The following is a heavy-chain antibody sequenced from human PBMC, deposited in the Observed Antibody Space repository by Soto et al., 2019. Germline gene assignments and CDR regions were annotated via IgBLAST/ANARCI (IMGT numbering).Heavy chain of an antibody. D-gene: IGHD3-22*01. V-gene: IGHV4-59*01. CDR1: AGPISNYY. CDR2: IYNSVST. CDR3: ARAHHYDLNGYYPRGRGYYFDH. Sequence: SETLSLTCTVSAGPISNYYWGWIRQPPGKGLEWIGYIYNSVSTTDNPSLKSRVTISVDTSNNQFSLKLSSVTAADTAVYYCARAHHYDLNGYYPRGRGYYFDHWGQGALVTVSS. J-gene: IGHJ4*02.